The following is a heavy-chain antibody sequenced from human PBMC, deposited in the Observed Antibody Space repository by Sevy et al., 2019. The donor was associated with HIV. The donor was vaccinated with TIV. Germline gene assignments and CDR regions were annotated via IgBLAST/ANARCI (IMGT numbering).Heavy chain of an antibody. CDR1: GFTFSSYW. CDR3: AREVVLRYFDWWDPNWFDP. V-gene: IGHV3-74*01. J-gene: IGHJ5*02. Sequence: GGSLRLSCAASGFTFSSYWMHWVRQAPGKGLVWVSRINSYGSSTSYADSVKGRFTISRDNAKNTLYLQMKSLRAEDTAVYYCAREVVLRYFDWWDPNWFDPWGQGTLVTVSS. D-gene: IGHD3-9*01. CDR2: INSYGSST.